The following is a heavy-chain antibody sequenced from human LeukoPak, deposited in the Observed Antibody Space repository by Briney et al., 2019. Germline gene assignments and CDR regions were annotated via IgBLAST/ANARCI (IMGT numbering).Heavy chain of an antibody. V-gene: IGHV4-31*03. CDR3: ARDTRPVTNYYYYCGMDV. CDR1: GGSISSGGYY. CDR2: TYYSGST. D-gene: IGHD4-17*01. J-gene: IGHJ6*02. Sequence: SETLSLTCTVSGGSISSGGYYWSWIRQHPGKGLEWIGYTYYSGSTYYNPSLKSRVTISVDTSKNQFSLKLSSVTAADTAVYYCARDTRPVTNYYYYCGMDVWGQGTTVTVSS.